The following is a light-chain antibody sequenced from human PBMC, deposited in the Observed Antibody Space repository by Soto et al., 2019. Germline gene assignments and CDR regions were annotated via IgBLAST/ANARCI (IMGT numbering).Light chain of an antibody. CDR1: QSVSSY. J-gene: IGKJ1*01. CDR3: QQRSNWLWT. V-gene: IGKV3-11*01. CDR2: DAS. Sequence: EIVLTQSPATLSLSPGERATLSCRASQSVSSYLAWYQQKPGQAPRLLIYDASNRATGIPARFSGSGSGTAFTLTFSSLEPEDFAVYYWQQRSNWLWTFGQGTKVEIK.